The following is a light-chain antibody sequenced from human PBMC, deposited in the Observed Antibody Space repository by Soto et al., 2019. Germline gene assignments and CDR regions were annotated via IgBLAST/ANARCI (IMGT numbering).Light chain of an antibody. CDR2: NAS. V-gene: IGLV2-14*03. CDR1: SSDVGGYNY. CDR3: NSYTTSNTLV. Sequence: QSALTQPASVSGSPGQSITISCSGTSSDVGGYNYVSWYQHHPGKAPKLLISNASDRPSGVSNRFSGSKSGNTASLIISGLQAEDEADYYCNSYTTSNTLVFGGGTQLTVL. J-gene: IGLJ2*01.